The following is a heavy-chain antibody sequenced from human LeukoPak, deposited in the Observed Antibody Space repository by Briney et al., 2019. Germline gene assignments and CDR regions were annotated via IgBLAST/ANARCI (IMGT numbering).Heavy chain of an antibody. Sequence: GESLKISCKTAGCTFTSHWIGWVRQMPGKGLEWMGNIYPGDSQPGDSDPKYSPSFRGQVAISADKSVSTAYLQWSSLKASDTAMYYCARWTLRQDAFDIWGQGTMVTVSS. V-gene: IGHV5-51*01. D-gene: IGHD3/OR15-3a*01. CDR3: ARWTLRQDAFDI. CDR2: IYPGDSQPGDSDP. J-gene: IGHJ3*02. CDR1: GCTFTSHW.